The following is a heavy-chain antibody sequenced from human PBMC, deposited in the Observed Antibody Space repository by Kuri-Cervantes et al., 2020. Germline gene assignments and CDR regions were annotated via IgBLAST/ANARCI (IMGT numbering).Heavy chain of an antibody. V-gene: IGHV4-34*01. CDR1: GESFSGYC. CDR3: ARRAGSGDYADHAFDI. D-gene: IGHD4-17*01. J-gene: IGHJ3*02. CDR2: VNHSGST. Sequence: ESLKISCAVYGESFSGYCWNWIRQPPGKGLEWIGEVNHSGSTNYNPSLKSRVTISVDTSKNQFSLKLNSVTAADTAVYYCARRAGSGDYADHAFDIWGRGTVVTVSS.